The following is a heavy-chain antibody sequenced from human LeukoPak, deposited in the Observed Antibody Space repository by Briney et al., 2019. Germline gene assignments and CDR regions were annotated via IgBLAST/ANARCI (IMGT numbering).Heavy chain of an antibody. CDR3: ASYPYYYDSSGYPDAFDI. D-gene: IGHD3-22*01. Sequence: SETLSLTCTVSGGSISSHYWSWIRQPPGKGLEWIGYIYYSGSTNYNPSLKSRVTISVDTSKNQFSLKLSSVTAADTAVYYCASYPYYYDSSGYPDAFDIRGQGTMVTVSS. CDR1: GGSISSHY. CDR2: IYYSGST. V-gene: IGHV4-59*11. J-gene: IGHJ3*02.